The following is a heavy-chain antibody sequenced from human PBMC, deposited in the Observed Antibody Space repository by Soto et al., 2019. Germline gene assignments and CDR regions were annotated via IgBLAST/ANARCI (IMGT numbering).Heavy chain of an antibody. CDR3: ARGGYSYGYTPLDY. V-gene: IGHV4-4*02. D-gene: IGHD5-18*01. CDR1: GGSISSSNW. Sequence: SETLSLTCAVSGGSISSSNWWSWVRQPPGKGLEWIGEIYHSGSTNYNPSLKSRVTISVDTSKNQFSLKLSSVTAADTAVYYCARGGYSYGYTPLDYWGQGTLVTVSS. CDR2: IYHSGST. J-gene: IGHJ4*02.